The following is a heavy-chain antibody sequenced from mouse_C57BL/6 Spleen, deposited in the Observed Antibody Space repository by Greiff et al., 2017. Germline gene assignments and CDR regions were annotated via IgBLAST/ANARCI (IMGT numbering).Heavy chain of an antibody. J-gene: IGHJ4*01. CDR1: GFTFSDYY. D-gene: IGHD1-1*01. V-gene: IGHV5-16*01. Sequence: EVNVVESEGGLVQPGSSMKLSCTASGFTFSDYYMAWVRQVPEKGLEWVANINYDGSSTYYLDPLKSRFIISRDNAKNILYLQMSSLKSEDTATYYCARDPGTYAMDYWGQGTSVTVSS. CDR3: ARDPGTYAMDY. CDR2: INYDGSST.